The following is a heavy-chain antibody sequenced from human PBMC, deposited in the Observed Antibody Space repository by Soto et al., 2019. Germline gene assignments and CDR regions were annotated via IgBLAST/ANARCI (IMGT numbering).Heavy chain of an antibody. CDR3: ARDQPGASGWADY. D-gene: IGHD6-19*01. CDR2: ISSSGSTI. V-gene: IGHV3-48*03. Sequence: AGSLRLSCAASGFTFSSYEMNWVRQAPGKGLEWVSYISSSGSTIYYADSVKGRFTISRDNAKNSLYLQMNSLRAEDTAVYYCARDQPGASGWADYWGQGTLVTVSS. CDR1: GFTFSSYE. J-gene: IGHJ4*02.